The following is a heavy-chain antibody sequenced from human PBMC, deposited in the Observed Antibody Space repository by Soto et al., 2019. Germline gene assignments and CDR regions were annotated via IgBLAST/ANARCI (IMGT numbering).Heavy chain of an antibody. V-gene: IGHV3-73*01. CDR1: GFTFSGSA. J-gene: IGHJ6*02. Sequence: GGSLRLSCAASGFTFSGSAMHWVRQASGKGLEWLGRIRSEPKSYATAYAASVKGRFTIWRDDSKNTAYLQMNSLKTEDTAVYYCARHGDYCETYGMDVWGQGTTVTVSS. D-gene: IGHD3-22*01. CDR3: ARHGDYCETYGMDV. CDR2: IRSEPKSYAT.